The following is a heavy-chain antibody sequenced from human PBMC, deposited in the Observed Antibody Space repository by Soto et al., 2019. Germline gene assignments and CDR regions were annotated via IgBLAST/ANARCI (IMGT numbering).Heavy chain of an antibody. CDR1: GYDFRTYS. J-gene: IGHJ6*02. D-gene: IGHD3-3*01. Sequence: GGSLRVSCRASGYDFRTYSMNWVRQAPGQGLEWIAYVSLDSDTIQYADSVKGRFTISRDDAEKSLYLQMDSLRDEDTATYYCARLYYDYVWGQGTTVTVSS. CDR3: ARLYYDYV. V-gene: IGHV3-48*02. CDR2: VSLDSDTI.